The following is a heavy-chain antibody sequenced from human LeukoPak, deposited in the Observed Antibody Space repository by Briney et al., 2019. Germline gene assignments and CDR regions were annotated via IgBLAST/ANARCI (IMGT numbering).Heavy chain of an antibody. Sequence: GGSLRLSCAASGFTFSSYGMHWVRQAPGKGLEWVAVISSSGGTTYYADSVKGRFTISRDNSKNTLYLQMNSLRAEDTAIYYCAKNGDRGAYCSGGSCYPYYYYYMDVWGKGTTVTISS. D-gene: IGHD2-15*01. CDR2: ISSSGGTT. CDR1: GFTFSSYG. CDR3: AKNGDRGAYCSGGSCYPYYYYYMDV. V-gene: IGHV3-23*01. J-gene: IGHJ6*03.